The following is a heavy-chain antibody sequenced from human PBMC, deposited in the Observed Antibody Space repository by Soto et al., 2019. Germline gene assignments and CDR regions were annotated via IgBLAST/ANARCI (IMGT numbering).Heavy chain of an antibody. Sequence: QVQVVESGGGVVQPGRSLRLSCAASGFTFRTYAMHWVRQAPGKGLEWVAVISHDGSNTDYGDSVKGPFTISRDNSKSTLSLQINSLRPEDTGVYYGAKDAGSTEYFFASWGQGTLVSVSS. CDR1: GFTFRTYA. V-gene: IGHV3-30*18. J-gene: IGHJ4*02. CDR3: AKDAGSTEYFFAS. CDR2: ISHDGSNT.